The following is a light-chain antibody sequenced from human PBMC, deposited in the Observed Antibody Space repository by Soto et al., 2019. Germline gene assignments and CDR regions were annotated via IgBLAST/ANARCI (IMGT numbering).Light chain of an antibody. CDR2: DDN. CDR3: GSWDSSLSAYV. J-gene: IGLJ1*01. V-gene: IGLV1-51*01. CDR1: SSNIGGNS. Sequence: SVLTQPPSVSAAPGQKVTISCSGSSSNIGGNSVSWYQQLPGTAPKLLIYDDNKRPSGIPGRFSGSKSGTSATLGITGFQTGDEADYYCGSWDSSLSAYVFGTGTKVTV.